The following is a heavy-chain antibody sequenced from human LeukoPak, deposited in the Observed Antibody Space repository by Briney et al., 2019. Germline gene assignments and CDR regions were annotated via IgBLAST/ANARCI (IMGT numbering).Heavy chain of an antibody. D-gene: IGHD5-12*01. CDR3: ARGFSDIVATTTFNY. V-gene: IGHV4-59*01. CDR2: IYNSGST. Sequence: SETLSLTCTVSGGSISSYYWSWIRQTPGKGLEWIGYIYNSGSTNYNPSLRSRVTISVDTSKNQLSLKMSSVTAADTAVYYCARGFSDIVATTTFNYWGQGILVTVSS. J-gene: IGHJ4*02. CDR1: GGSISSYY.